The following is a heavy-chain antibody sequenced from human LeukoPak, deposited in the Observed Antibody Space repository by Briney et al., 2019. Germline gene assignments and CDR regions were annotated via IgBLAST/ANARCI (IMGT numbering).Heavy chain of an antibody. Sequence: GRSLRLSCAASGFTFDDYAMHWVRQAPGKGLEWVSGISWNSGSIGYADSVKGRFTISRDNAKNSLYLQMNSLRAEDMALYYCAKDSRRWLQFGAFDIWGQGTMVTVSS. D-gene: IGHD5-24*01. CDR2: ISWNSGSI. J-gene: IGHJ3*02. CDR3: AKDSRRWLQFGAFDI. CDR1: GFTFDDYA. V-gene: IGHV3-9*03.